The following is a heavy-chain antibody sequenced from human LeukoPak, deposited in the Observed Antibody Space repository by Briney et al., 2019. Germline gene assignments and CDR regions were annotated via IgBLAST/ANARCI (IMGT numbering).Heavy chain of an antibody. D-gene: IGHD2-15*01. J-gene: IGHJ4*02. CDR1: GGSISSYY. Sequence: SETLSLTCTVSGGSISSYYWSWIRQPPGKGLEWIGFVYYSGSTNYNPSLKSRVTMSVDTSKNQFSLKLSSVTAADTAVYYCASNSAGSSNVYWGQGTLVTVSS. V-gene: IGHV4-59*08. CDR3: ASNSAGSSNVY. CDR2: VYYSGST.